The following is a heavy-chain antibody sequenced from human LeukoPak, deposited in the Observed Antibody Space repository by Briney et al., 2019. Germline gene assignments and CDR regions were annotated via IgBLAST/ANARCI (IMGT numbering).Heavy chain of an antibody. CDR1: GFTFTTNA. D-gene: IGHD5-12*01. CDR3: AKCGNSGCHLIDY. Sequence: PGGSLRLSCAASGFTFTTNAMSWVRQAPGKGLEWVSAISGCTGATYYADSEKGRFTISRDYSKSTLYLQMDSLRAEDTAVYYCAKCGNSGCHLIDYWGQGTLVTVSS. CDR2: ISGCTGAT. J-gene: IGHJ4*02. V-gene: IGHV3-23*01.